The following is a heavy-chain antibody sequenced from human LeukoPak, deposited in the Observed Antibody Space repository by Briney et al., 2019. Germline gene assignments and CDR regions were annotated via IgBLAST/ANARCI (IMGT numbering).Heavy chain of an antibody. CDR3: GERGEEYSSGWYKTNFFYN. CDR2: GDYSGGT. J-gene: IGHJ4*02. V-gene: IGHV4-39*07. CDR1: GDSFTSVTDY. Sequence: PSETLSLTCTVSGDSFTSVTDYWAWIRQPPGKGLEWIATGDYSGGTYYNQSLESRVAISADMSKNQISLQLTSVTGADTAVYCAGERGEEYSSGWYKTNFFYNWGQGIRVTVSS. D-gene: IGHD6-19*01.